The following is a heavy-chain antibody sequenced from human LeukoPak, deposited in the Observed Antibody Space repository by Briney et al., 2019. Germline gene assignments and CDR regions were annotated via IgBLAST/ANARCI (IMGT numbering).Heavy chain of an antibody. CDR3: ARVHSYGYDSDFDY. Sequence: ASVKVSCKASGYTFTGYHMHWVRQAPGQGLEWMGWINPNSGGTNYAQKFQGRVTMTRDTSISTAYMELSRLRSDDTAVYYCARVHSYGYDSDFDYWGRGTLVTVSS. CDR1: GYTFTGYH. D-gene: IGHD5-18*01. V-gene: IGHV1-2*02. J-gene: IGHJ4*02. CDR2: INPNSGGT.